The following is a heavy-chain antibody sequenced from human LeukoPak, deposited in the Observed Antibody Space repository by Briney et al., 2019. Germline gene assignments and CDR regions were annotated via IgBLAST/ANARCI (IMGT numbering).Heavy chain of an antibody. J-gene: IGHJ4*02. D-gene: IGHD3-3*01. Sequence: PGGSLRLSCTASGFTFSSYAMSWIRQAPGKGLEWVSAISGSGGSTYYADSVKGRFTISRDNSKNTLYLQMNSLRAEDTAVCYCAKGYDFWSGGFDYWGQGTLVTVSS. V-gene: IGHV3-23*01. CDR2: ISGSGGST. CDR3: AKGYDFWSGGFDY. CDR1: GFTFSSYA.